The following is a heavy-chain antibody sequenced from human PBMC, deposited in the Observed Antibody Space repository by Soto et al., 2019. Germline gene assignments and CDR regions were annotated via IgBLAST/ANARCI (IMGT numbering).Heavy chain of an antibody. CDR3: AADRDYYDSSGYYFDY. D-gene: IGHD3-22*01. CDR1: GFTFTSSA. V-gene: IGHV1-58*02. J-gene: IGHJ4*02. Sequence: ASVKVSCKASGFTFTSSAMQWVRQARGQRLEWIGWIVVGSGNTNYAQKFQERVTITRDMSTSTAYMELSSLRSEDTAVYYCAADRDYYDSSGYYFDYWGQGTLVTVSS. CDR2: IVVGSGNT.